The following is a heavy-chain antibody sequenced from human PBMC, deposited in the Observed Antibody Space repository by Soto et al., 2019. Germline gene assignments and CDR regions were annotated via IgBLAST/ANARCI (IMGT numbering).Heavy chain of an antibody. J-gene: IGHJ5*01. CDR2: ISSSRSTI. D-gene: IGHD2-2*01. CDR3: ARDCPGSSTTCYGNEWFDS. CDR1: RFTFSSYS. V-gene: IGHV3-48*01. Sequence: EVQLVESGGGLVQPGGSLRLSCAASRFTFSSYSMNWVRQAPGKGLEWVSYISSSRSTIYYADSVKGRFTISRDNAKNSLYLQMNSLRAEDTAVYYCARDCPGSSTTCYGNEWFDSWGQGTLFTVSS.